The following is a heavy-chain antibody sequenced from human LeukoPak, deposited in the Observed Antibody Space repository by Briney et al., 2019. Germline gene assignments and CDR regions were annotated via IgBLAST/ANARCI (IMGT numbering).Heavy chain of an antibody. V-gene: IGHV3-30-3*01. J-gene: IGHJ4*02. D-gene: IGHD4-17*01. CDR3: ARSELDYGDYFDY. CDR2: ISYDGSNK. CDR1: GFTFSSYA. Sequence: GGSLRLSCAASGFTFSSYAMHLVRQAPVKGLEWVAVISYDGSNKYYADSVKGRFTISRDNSKNTLYLQMNSLRAEDTAVYYCARSELDYGDYFDYWGQGTLVTVSS.